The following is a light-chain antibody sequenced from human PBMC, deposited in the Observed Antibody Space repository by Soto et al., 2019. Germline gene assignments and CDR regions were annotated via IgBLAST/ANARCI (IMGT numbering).Light chain of an antibody. Sequence: EIVMTQSPATLSLSAGESATLSCRASQSVSSNLAWYQQKPGQAPSLLIYGASTRATGIQARFSGSGSGTEFTLTISSLQSEDFAVYYCQQYNNWLTFGGGTKVDIK. CDR3: QQYNNWLT. V-gene: IGKV3-15*01. J-gene: IGKJ4*01. CDR1: QSVSSN. CDR2: GAS.